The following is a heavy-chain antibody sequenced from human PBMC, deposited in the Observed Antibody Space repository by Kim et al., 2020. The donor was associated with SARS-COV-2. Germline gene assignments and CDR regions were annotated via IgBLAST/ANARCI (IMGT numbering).Heavy chain of an antibody. J-gene: IGHJ6*02. D-gene: IGHD2-21*02. CDR3: ARGNDFDYSYGMDV. Sequence: SETLSLTCTVSGVSTSSEGYYWSWIRQLPGKGLEWIGYIYYSGSTYYNPSLKSRVTIAVDTSNNQFSLKLSSVTAADTAVYYCARGNDFDYSYGMDVWGQGTAVTVSS. CDR1: GVSTSSEGYY. V-gene: IGHV4-31*03. CDR2: IYYSGST.